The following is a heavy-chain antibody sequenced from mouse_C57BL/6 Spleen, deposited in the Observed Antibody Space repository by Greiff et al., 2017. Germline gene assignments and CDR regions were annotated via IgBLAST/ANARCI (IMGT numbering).Heavy chain of an antibody. D-gene: IGHD1-1*02. CDR2: ISNGGGST. J-gene: IGHJ2*01. CDR3: ARNYGYIDY. V-gene: IGHV5-12*01. CDR1: GYTFSDYY. Sequence: EVHLVESGGGLVQPGGSLKLSCAASGYTFSDYYMYWVRQTPEKRLEWVAYISNGGGSTYYPDTVKGRFTISRDNATNTLYLQMSRLTSADTAMYDRARNYGYIDYWGQGTTLTVSS.